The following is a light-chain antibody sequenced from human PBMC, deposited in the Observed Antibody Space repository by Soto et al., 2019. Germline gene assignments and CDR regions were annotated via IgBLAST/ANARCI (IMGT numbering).Light chain of an antibody. CDR1: SSNIRAGYD. V-gene: IGLV1-40*01. CDR3: QSYDSSLSAYVV. J-gene: IGLJ2*01. CDR2: GNS. Sequence: QSVLTQPPSVSGAPGQRVTISCTGRSSNIRAGYDVHWYQQLPGTAPKLLIYGNSNRPSGVPDRFSGSKSGTSASLAITGLQAEDEADYYCQSYDSSLSAYVVFGGGTKLTVL.